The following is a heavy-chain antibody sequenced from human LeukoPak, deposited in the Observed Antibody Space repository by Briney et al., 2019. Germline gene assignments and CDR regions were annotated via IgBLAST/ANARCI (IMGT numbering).Heavy chain of an antibody. CDR2: ISSTSTYI. V-gene: IGHV3-21*01. D-gene: IGHD6-13*01. CDR3: AGEVYSSSDWYFDR. J-gene: IGHJ2*01. Sequence: GGSLRLSCVASGFTLSSYSINWVRHAPGKGLEWVSSISSTSTYIYYADSVKGRFTISRDNAKNTLYLQMNSLRAEDAAVYYGAGEVYSSSDWYFDRWGRGTLVTVSS. CDR1: GFTLSSYS.